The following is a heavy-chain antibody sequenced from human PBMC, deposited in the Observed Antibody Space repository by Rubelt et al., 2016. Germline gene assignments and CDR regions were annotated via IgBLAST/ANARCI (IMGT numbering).Heavy chain of an antibody. D-gene: IGHD5-18*01. CDR2: INAGNGNT. J-gene: IGHJ2*01. Sequence: QVQLVQSGAEAKKPGSSVKVSCKASGGTFSSYAISWVRQAPGQGLEWMGGINAGNGNTKYSQKFQGRVTITRETSASTAYMELSSLRSEDTAVYYCARSKDTAMVTDADWYFDLWGRGTLVTVSS. CDR3: ARSKDTAMVTDADWYFDL. CDR1: GGTFSSYA. V-gene: IGHV1-3*01.